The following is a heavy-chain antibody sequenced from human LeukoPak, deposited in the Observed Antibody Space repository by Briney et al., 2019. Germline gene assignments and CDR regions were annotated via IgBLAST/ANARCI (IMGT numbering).Heavy chain of an antibody. CDR3: AKDDYSTTAIDY. D-gene: IGHD6-13*01. CDR2: ISWNSGSI. Sequence: GGSLRLSCAASGFTFDDYAMHWVRQAPGKGLEWVSGISWNSGSIGYADSVKGRFTISRDNAKNSLYLQMNSLRAEDTALYYCAKDDYSTTAIDYWGQGTLVPVSS. CDR1: GFTFDDYA. J-gene: IGHJ4*02. V-gene: IGHV3-9*01.